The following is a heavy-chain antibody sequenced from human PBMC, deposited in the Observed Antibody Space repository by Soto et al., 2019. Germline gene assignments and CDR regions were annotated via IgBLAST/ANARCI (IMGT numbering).Heavy chain of an antibody. V-gene: IGHV3-23*03. CDR3: AIYLRPDGRYDLVY. D-gene: IGHD6-19*01. CDR1: GFTFRTYA. CDR2: IVGDASSI. Sequence: PGGSLRLSCAAYGFTFRTYAMNWVRQAPGKGLEWVAVIVGDASSIDYADSVKGRFTISRDNSKNIMYLQMTSLKVEDTATYFCAIYLRPDGRYDLVYWGPGIQVTLSS. J-gene: IGHJ4*02.